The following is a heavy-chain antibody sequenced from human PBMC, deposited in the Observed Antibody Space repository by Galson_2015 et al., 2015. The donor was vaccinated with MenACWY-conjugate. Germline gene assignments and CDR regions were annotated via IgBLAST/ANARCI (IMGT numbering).Heavy chain of an antibody. J-gene: IGHJ4*02. V-gene: IGHV3-23*01. CDR2: ISGSGGST. Sequence: SLRLSCAASGFTFSSYAMSWVRQAPGKGLEWVSAISGSGGSTYYADSVKGRFTISRDNSKNTLYLQMNGLRAEDTAVYYCAKVVAAAGAGALDYWGQGTLVTVSS. CDR3: AKVVAAAGAGALDY. CDR1: GFTFSSYA. D-gene: IGHD6-13*01.